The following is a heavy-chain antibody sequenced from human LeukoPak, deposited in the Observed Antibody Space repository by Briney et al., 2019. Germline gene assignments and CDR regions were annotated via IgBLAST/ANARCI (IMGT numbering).Heavy chain of an antibody. D-gene: IGHD2-2*01. CDR1: GYTFTSYD. J-gene: IGHJ6*02. CDR3: ARWVGGPAGINYYGMDV. Sequence: ASVKVSCKASGYTFTSYDMQWVRQAPGQGFEWLGMINPSGGGTNYAQTFQGRVTMTRDTSTSTVYLELSSLRSEDTAVYYCARWVGGPAGINYYGMDVWGQGTTVTVSS. CDR2: INPSGGGT. V-gene: IGHV1-46*01.